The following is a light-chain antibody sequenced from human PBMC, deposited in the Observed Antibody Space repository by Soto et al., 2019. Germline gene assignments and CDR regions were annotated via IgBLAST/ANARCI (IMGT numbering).Light chain of an antibody. CDR3: HQRNNWPPT. CDR1: QSVSSY. Sequence: EIVLTQSPATLSLSPGERTALSCRASQSVSSYLAWYQQKPGQAPRLLIYDASNRATGIPARFSGGGSGTDFTLTISSLEPEDFAVYYCHQRNNWPPTFGGGTKVDI. V-gene: IGKV3-11*01. CDR2: DAS. J-gene: IGKJ4*01.